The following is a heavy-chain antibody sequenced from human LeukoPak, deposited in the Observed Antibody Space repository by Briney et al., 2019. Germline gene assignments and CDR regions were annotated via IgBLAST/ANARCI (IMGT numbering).Heavy chain of an antibody. V-gene: IGHV4-34*01. CDR3: ARGRPGHYDFWSGYWVYFDY. J-gene: IGHJ4*02. CDR1: GGSFSGYY. Sequence: PSETLSLTCAVYGGSFSGYYWSWIRQPPGKGLEWIGEINHSGSTSYNPSLKSRVTISVDTSKNQFSLKLSSVTAADTAVYYCARGRPGHYDFWSGYWVYFDYWGQGTLVTVSS. D-gene: IGHD3-3*01. CDR2: INHSGST.